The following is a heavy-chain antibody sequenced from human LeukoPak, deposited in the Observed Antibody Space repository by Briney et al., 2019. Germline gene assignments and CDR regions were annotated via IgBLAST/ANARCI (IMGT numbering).Heavy chain of an antibody. Sequence: GGSLRLSCAASGFTFSSYAMTWVRQAPGKGLEWVSVTSESGDNTYYGDSVKGRFTVSRDNSRNTLYLQMNSLRAEDTAIYYCARTAANDYWGQGTLVTVSS. CDR3: ARTAANDY. V-gene: IGHV3-23*01. J-gene: IGHJ4*02. D-gene: IGHD6-13*01. CDR2: TSESGDNT. CDR1: GFTFSSYA.